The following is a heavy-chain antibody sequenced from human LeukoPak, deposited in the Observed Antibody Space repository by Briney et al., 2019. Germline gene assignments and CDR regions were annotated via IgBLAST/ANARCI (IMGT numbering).Heavy chain of an antibody. J-gene: IGHJ4*02. CDR3: ARSGLSRFDY. D-gene: IGHD4/OR15-4a*01. CDR2: ISSSGGST. V-gene: IGHV3-11*01. Sequence: GGSLRLSCAASGFTFSDYYMSWIRQAPGKGLEWVSYISSSGGSTYYADSVKGRFTISRDNSKNTLYLQMNSLRAEDTAVYYCARSGLSRFDYWGQGTLVTVSS. CDR1: GFTFSDYY.